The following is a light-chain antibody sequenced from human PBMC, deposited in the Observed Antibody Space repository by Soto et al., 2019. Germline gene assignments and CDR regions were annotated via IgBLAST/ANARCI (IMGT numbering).Light chain of an antibody. CDR2: DAS. CDR1: QSVRRY. J-gene: IGKJ5*01. Sequence: EIVLTQSPATLSLSPGDRATLSCRASQSVRRYLAWYQQKPGQAPRLLIYDASTRATGIPARFSGSGSETDFTLTITSLEPEDFAVYYCQQRNNWPPITFGQGTRLEI. V-gene: IGKV3-11*01. CDR3: QQRNNWPPIT.